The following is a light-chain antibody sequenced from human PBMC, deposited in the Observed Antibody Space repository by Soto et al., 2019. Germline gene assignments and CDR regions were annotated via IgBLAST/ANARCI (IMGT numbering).Light chain of an antibody. V-gene: IGKV3D-20*02. CDR1: QTVRNNY. CDR3: QQRSNWCLT. Sequence: ELTQPPVTLYLSNGERATLSCRASQTVRNNYLAWYQQKPGQAPRLVIYGASSRATGIPDRFSGGGSGTGFTLTISSLEPEDFAVYYCQQRSNWCLTFGGGTKVDIK. CDR2: GAS. J-gene: IGKJ4*01.